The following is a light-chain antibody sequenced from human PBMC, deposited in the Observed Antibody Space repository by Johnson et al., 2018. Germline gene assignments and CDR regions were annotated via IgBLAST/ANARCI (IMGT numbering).Light chain of an antibody. CDR1: SSNIGNNY. Sequence: QSVLTQPPSVSAAPGQKVTICCSGSSSNIGNNYVSWYQQLPGTDPKLLIYENNKRPSGIPDRFSGSKSGTSATLGITGLQTGDEADYYCGTWDSSLSAGNVFGTGTKVTVL. V-gene: IGLV1-51*02. CDR3: GTWDSSLSAGNV. J-gene: IGLJ1*01. CDR2: ENN.